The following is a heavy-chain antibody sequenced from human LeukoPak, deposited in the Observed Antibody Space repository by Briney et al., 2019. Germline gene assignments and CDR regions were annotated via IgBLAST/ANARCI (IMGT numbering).Heavy chain of an antibody. V-gene: IGHV4-59*08. J-gene: IGHJ6*02. CDR1: GGSISSYY. Sequence: PSETLSLTCTVSGGSISSYYWSWIRQPPGKGLEWIGYIYYSGSTNYNPSLKSRVTISVDTSKNQFSLKLSPVTAADTAVYYCARRDPPPWADSMDVWGQGTTVTVSS. CDR3: ARRDPPPWADSMDV. CDR2: IYYSGST.